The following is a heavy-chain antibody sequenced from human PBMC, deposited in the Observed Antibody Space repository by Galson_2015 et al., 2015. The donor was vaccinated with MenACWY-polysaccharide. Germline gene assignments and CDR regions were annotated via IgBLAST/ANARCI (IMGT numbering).Heavy chain of an antibody. J-gene: IGHJ5*02. CDR2: INAGNGNT. V-gene: IGHV1-3*01. CDR3: ARDYDILTGYYLNWFEP. Sequence: SVKVSCNASGYTFTSYAMHWVRQAPGQRLEWMGWINAGNGNTKYSQKFQGRVTITRDTSSSTAYMELSSLRSEDTAVYYCARDYDILTGYYLNWFEPWGKGSMVTVSS. D-gene: IGHD3-9*01. CDR1: GYTFTSYA.